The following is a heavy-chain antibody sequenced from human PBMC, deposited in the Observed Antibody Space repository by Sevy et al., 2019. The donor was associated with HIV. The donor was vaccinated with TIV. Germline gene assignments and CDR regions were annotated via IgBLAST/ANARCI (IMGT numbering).Heavy chain of an antibody. CDR1: GFTFSRYA. V-gene: IGHV3-30*04. CDR2: ISSDGRNK. D-gene: IGHD3-16*02. CDR3: ARDKGESSSSFLGELSY. J-gene: IGHJ4*02. Sequence: GGSLRLSCAASGFTFSRYAMNWVRQAPGKGLEWVAVISSDGRNKYYAHSVKARFTISRDNSKNTLYLQMNSLRSEDTAPYYCARDKGESSSSFLGELSYWGQGTLVTVSS.